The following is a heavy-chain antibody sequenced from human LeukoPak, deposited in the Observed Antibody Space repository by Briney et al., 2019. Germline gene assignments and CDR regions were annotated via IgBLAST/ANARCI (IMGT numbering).Heavy chain of an antibody. CDR2: IIPISGTA. D-gene: IGHD2-2*01. CDR1: GGTFSSYA. Sequence: ASVKVSCKASGGTFSSYAISWVRQAPGQGLEWMGGIIPISGTANYAQKFQGRVTITADESTSTAYMELSSLRSEDTAVYYCARGSYQLPLEVYYYGMDVWGKGTTVTVSS. V-gene: IGHV1-69*01. J-gene: IGHJ6*04. CDR3: ARGSYQLPLEVYYYGMDV.